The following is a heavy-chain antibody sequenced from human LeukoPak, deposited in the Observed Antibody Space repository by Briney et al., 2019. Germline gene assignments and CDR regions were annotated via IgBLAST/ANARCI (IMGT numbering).Heavy chain of an antibody. V-gene: IGHV1-8*01. CDR3: ARVSLGYCSGGTCYFQDH. CDR1: GYTFTNYD. Sequence: ASVKVSCKASGYTFTNYDINWVRRATGQGLEWMGWMNPNSGNTGYAQKFQGRVTMTRSTSISTAYMELSSLTSEDTAVYYCARVSLGYCSGGTCYFQDHWGQGTLVTVSS. J-gene: IGHJ4*02. D-gene: IGHD2-15*01. CDR2: MNPNSGNT.